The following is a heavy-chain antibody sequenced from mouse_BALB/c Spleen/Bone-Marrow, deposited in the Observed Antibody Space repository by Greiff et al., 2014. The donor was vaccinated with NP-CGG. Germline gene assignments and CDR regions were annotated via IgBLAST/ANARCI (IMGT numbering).Heavy chain of an antibody. J-gene: IGHJ2*01. CDR2: INPSNGRT. D-gene: IGHD1-1*01. CDR1: GYTFTSYW. CDR3: ARRTTTVVATDY. V-gene: IGHV1S81*02. Sequence: VQLQQSGAELVKPGASVKPSCKASGYTFTSYWMHWVKQRPGQGLEWIGEINPSNGRTNYNEKFKSKATLTVDKSSSTACLQLSSLTSEDSAVYYCARRTTTVVATDYWGQGTTLTVSS.